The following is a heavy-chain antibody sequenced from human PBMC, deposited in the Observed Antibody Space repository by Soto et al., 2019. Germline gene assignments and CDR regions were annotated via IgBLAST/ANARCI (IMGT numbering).Heavy chain of an antibody. CDR2: IYYSGST. J-gene: IGHJ6*03. D-gene: IGHD3-10*01. Sequence: SSETLSLTCTVSGGSISSSSYYWGWIRQPPGKGLEWIGSIYYSGSTYYNPSLKSRVTISVDTSKNQFSLKLSSVTAADTAVYYCARQSGYYYGSGIYLSSIVATIYYYYYYMDVWGKGTTITVSS. V-gene: IGHV4-39*01. CDR3: ARQSGYYYGSGIYLSSIVATIYYYYYYMDV. CDR1: GGSISSSSYY.